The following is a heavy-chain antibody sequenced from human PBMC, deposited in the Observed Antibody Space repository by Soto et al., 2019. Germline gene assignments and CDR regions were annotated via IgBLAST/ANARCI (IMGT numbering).Heavy chain of an antibody. Sequence: VGSLRLSCAASWFSFSSLAMSWVRQAPGKGLEWVSPISGRGVDTLYADSVKGRFTISRDNSRNTLYLQVNSLRAEDTAVYYCAKDQTDVTLFDYWGQGTLVTVSS. V-gene: IGHV3-23*01. J-gene: IGHJ4*02. D-gene: IGHD2-21*02. CDR3: AKDQTDVTLFDY. CDR1: WFSFSSLA. CDR2: ISGRGVDT.